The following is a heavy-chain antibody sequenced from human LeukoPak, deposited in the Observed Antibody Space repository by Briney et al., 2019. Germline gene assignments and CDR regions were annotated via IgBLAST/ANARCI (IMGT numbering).Heavy chain of an antibody. CDR1: EFTLRNYD. Sequence: PGGSLRLSCAASEFTLRNYDLHWVRQAPGKGLEGVAFMRYDGNNKYYADSVKGRFTISRDNSKNTLYLQMNSLRAEDTAVYYCAKDQPVAGHPLDYWGQGTLLTVSS. J-gene: IGHJ4*02. CDR3: AKDQPVAGHPLDY. D-gene: IGHD6-19*01. V-gene: IGHV3-30*02. CDR2: MRYDGNNK.